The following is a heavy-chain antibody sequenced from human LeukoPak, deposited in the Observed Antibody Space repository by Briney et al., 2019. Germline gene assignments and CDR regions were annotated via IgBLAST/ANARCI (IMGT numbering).Heavy chain of an antibody. V-gene: IGHV4-59*01. Sequence: SETLSLTCTVSGGSISSYYWSWIRQPPGKGLEWIGYIYYSGSTNYNPSLKGRVTISVDTSKNQFTLKLSSVTAADTAVYYCASQWFGEFAFDYWGQGTLVTVSS. D-gene: IGHD3-10*01. J-gene: IGHJ4*02. CDR2: IYYSGST. CDR3: ASQWFGEFAFDY. CDR1: GGSISSYY.